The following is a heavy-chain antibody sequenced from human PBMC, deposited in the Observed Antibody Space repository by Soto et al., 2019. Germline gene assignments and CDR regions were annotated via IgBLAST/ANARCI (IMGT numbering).Heavy chain of an antibody. Sequence: SETPSLTCAVSGGSISSGGYSWSWIRQPPGKGLEWIGYIYHSGSTYYNPSLKSRVTISVDTSKNQFSLKLSSVTAADTAVYYCARGGRHSYGSGPNRLRFDYWGQGTLVTVSS. CDR1: GGSISSGGYS. D-gene: IGHD3-10*01. V-gene: IGHV4-30-2*01. CDR2: IYHSGST. CDR3: ARGGRHSYGSGPNRLRFDY. J-gene: IGHJ4*02.